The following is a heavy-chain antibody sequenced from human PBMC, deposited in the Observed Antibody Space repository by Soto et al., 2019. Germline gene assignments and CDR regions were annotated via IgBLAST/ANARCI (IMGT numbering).Heavy chain of an antibody. CDR1: GFTFSSYG. J-gene: IGHJ6*02. Sequence: QVQLVESGGGVVQPGRSLRLSCAASGFTFSSYGMHWVRQAPGKGLEWVAVISYDGSNKYYADSVKGRFTISRDNXKXTXXLQMNSLRAEDTAVYYCAKEARSSSWYDYYYGMDVWGQGTTVTVSS. CDR3: AKEARSSSWYDYYYGMDV. CDR2: ISYDGSNK. D-gene: IGHD6-13*01. V-gene: IGHV3-30*18.